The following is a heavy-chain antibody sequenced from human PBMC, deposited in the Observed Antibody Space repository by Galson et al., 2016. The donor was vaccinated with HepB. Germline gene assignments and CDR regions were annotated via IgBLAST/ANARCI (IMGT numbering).Heavy chain of an antibody. D-gene: IGHD5-18*01. CDR3: ARDLTMVTTGWFDP. CDR1: GGSISSGGYY. J-gene: IGHJ5*02. Sequence: ETLSLPCTVSGGSISSGGYYWSWIRQHPGKGLEWIGYIYHSGSTNYSPSLKSRVPISVDTSKNQFSLKLSSVTAADTAVYYCARDLTMVTTGWFDPWGQGTLVTVSS. CDR2: IYHSGST. V-gene: IGHV4-61*08.